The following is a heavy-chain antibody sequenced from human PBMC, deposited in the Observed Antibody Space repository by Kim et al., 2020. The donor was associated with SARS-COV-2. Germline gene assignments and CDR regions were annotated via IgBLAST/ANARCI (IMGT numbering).Heavy chain of an antibody. D-gene: IGHD1-26*01. Sequence: SDAVKGRFTITRDNSKNTLYQQMNSMRAEDTAVYYCAKSCVGRAYYGMDVGGQGTTVTVSS. V-gene: IGHV3-23*01. CDR3: AKSCVGRAYYGMDV. J-gene: IGHJ6*02.